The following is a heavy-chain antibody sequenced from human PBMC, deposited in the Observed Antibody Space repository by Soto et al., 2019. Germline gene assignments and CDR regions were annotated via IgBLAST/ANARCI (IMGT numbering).Heavy chain of an antibody. D-gene: IGHD2-15*01. CDR2: IKEDGSEK. V-gene: IGHV3-7*03. CDR3: ATDDASRIED. Sequence: GALSLTCAASGYTFSSYYFTWIRQPPGKGLEWVANIKEDGSEKYNVDPAKRRFITVSDNTNNSLYLQINRPGAEDTAEYYCATDDASRIEDWGQGTLVTVSS. J-gene: IGHJ4*02. CDR1: GYTFSSYY.